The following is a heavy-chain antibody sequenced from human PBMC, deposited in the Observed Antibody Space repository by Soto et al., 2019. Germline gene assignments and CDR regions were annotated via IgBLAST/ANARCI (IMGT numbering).Heavy chain of an antibody. D-gene: IGHD6-13*01. CDR1: GGSISSYY. Sequence: PSETLSLTCTVSGGSISSYYWSWIRQPPGKGLEWIGYIYYSGSTNYNPSLKSRVTISVDTSKNQFSLKLSSVTAADTAVYYCARLRIIAAAGPKNYYFDYWGQGTLVTVSS. CDR3: ARLRIIAAAGPKNYYFDY. V-gene: IGHV4-59*08. J-gene: IGHJ4*02. CDR2: IYYSGST.